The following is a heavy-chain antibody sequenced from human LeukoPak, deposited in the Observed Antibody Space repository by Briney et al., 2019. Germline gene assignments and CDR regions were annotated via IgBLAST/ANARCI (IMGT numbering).Heavy chain of an antibody. CDR1: GFTFSDYW. Sequence: GGSLRLSCAASGFTFSDYWMSWVRQSPGKGLEWVANIKHDASEIYYLDSVKGRFTISRDNAKASLYLQMNSLRVEDSAIYYCATEYCTDKRNFDPWGRGTLITVSS. D-gene: IGHD2/OR15-2a*01. CDR3: ATEYCTDKRNFDP. V-gene: IGHV3-7*02. J-gene: IGHJ2*01. CDR2: IKHDASEI.